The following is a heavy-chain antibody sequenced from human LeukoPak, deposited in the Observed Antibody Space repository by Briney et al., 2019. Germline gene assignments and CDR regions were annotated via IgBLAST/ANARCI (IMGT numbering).Heavy chain of an antibody. J-gene: IGHJ3*02. CDR1: GFTFSSYA. Sequence: GGSLRLSCAASGFTFSSYAMSWVRQAPGKGLEWVSAISGSGGSTYYADSVKGRFTISRDNSKNTLYLQMNSLRAEDTAVYYCAKTEKVVVIPPAAFDIWGQGTMVTVSS. CDR2: ISGSGGST. D-gene: IGHD3-22*01. CDR3: AKTEKVVVIPPAAFDI. V-gene: IGHV3-23*01.